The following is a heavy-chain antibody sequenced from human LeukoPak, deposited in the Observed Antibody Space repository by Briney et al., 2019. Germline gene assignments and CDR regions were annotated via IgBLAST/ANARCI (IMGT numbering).Heavy chain of an antibody. CDR3: ARDLEN. J-gene: IGHJ4*02. D-gene: IGHD2/OR15-2a*01. CDR1: GGSVSTDEYN. Sequence: SETLSLNCNVSGGSVSTDEYNWIWIRQPQGKGLEWIGYIHDSGSTNYNPSLKSRVTISVDTSKNQFSLRLSPVNAAEAAVYYGARDLENWGQGTLVTVSS. V-gene: IGHV4-61*08. CDR2: IHDSGST.